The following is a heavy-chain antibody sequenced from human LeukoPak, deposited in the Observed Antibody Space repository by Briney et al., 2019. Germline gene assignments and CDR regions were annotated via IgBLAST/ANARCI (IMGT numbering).Heavy chain of an antibody. Sequence: ASVKVSCKASGYTFTGYYMHWVRQAPGQGLEWMGWINPNSGGTNYAQKFQGRVTTTRDTSISTAYMELSRLRSDDTAVYYCAIYGDQRNDDNWFDPWGQGTLVTVSS. CDR1: GYTFTGYY. CDR3: AIYGDQRNDDNWFDP. V-gene: IGHV1-2*02. CDR2: INPNSGGT. D-gene: IGHD4-17*01. J-gene: IGHJ5*02.